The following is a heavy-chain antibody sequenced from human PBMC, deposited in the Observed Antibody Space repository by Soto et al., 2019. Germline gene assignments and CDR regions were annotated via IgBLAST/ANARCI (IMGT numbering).Heavy chain of an antibody. V-gene: IGHV1-69*06. J-gene: IGHJ4*02. CDR2: IIPIFGTA. CDR1: GGTFSSYA. CDR3: ARNSDIVVVVAATPPYYFDY. D-gene: IGHD2-15*01. Sequence: QVQLVQSGAEVKKPGSSGKVSCKASGGTFSSYAISWVRQAPGQGLEWMGGIIPIFGTANYAQRFQGRVTITADKSPSTAYMELSSLRSEDTAVYYCARNSDIVVVVAATPPYYFDYWGQGTLVTVSS.